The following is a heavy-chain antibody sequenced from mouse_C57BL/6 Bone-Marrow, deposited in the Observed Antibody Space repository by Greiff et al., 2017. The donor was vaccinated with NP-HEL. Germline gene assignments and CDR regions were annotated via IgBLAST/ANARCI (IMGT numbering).Heavy chain of an antibody. V-gene: IGHV5-17*01. CDR2: ISSGSSTI. J-gene: IGHJ3*01. CDR1: GFTFSDYG. Sequence: EVKLMESGGGLVKPGGSLKLSCAASGFTFSDYGMHWVCQAPEKGLEWVAYISSGSSTIYYADTVKGRFTISRDNAKNTLFLQMTSLRSEDTAMYYCARWNYDYSWFAYWGQGTLVTVSA. CDR3: ARWNYDYSWFAY. D-gene: IGHD2-4*01.